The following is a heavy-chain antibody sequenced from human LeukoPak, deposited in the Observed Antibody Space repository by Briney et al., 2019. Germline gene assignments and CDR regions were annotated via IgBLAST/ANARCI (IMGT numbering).Heavy chain of an antibody. J-gene: IGHJ4*02. CDR3: TRDGNSGSWYLDY. CDR2: IRSKAYGGTT. D-gene: IGHD6-13*01. V-gene: IGHV3-49*04. CDR1: GFTFGDYA. Sequence: GSLRPSCTASGFTFGDYAMSWVRQAPGKGLEWVGFIRSKAYGGTTEYAASVKGRFTISRDDSKSIAYLQMNSLKTEDTAVYYCTRDGNSGSWYLDYWGQGTLVTVSS.